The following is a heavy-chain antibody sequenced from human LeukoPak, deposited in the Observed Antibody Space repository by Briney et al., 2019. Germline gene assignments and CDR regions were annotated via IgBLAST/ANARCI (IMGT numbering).Heavy chain of an antibody. Sequence: GASVKVSCKASGYTFTSYGISWVRQAPGQGLEWMGWISAYNGNTNYAQKLQGRVTMTTDTSTSTAYMELRSLRSGDTAVYYCTRDHCRGDNCPSFDYWGQGTLVTVSS. CDR3: TRDHCRGDNCPSFDY. J-gene: IGHJ4*02. CDR1: GYTFTSYG. D-gene: IGHD2-15*01. V-gene: IGHV1-18*01. CDR2: ISAYNGNT.